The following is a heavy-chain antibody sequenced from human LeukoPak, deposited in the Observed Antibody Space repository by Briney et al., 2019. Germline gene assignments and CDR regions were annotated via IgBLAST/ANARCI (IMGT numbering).Heavy chain of an antibody. CDR2: FYHSGST. J-gene: IGHJ4*02. V-gene: IGHV4-38-2*01. CDR3: ARGPGGVIVPHYLDY. CDR1: GGSFSGYY. Sequence: SETLSLTCAVYGGSFSGYYWGWIRQPPGRGLEWIGSFYHSGSTYYNPSLKSRVTISVDTSKNQFSLKLSSVTAADTAVYYCARGPGGVIVPHYLDYWGQGTLVTVSS. D-gene: IGHD3-16*02.